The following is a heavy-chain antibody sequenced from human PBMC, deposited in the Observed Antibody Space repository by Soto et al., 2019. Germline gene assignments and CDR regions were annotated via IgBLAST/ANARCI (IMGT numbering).Heavy chain of an antibody. D-gene: IGHD2-2*01. CDR3: ARSGYCSSTSCPLKYYYYGMDV. J-gene: IGHJ6*02. CDR1: GYTFTNYG. CDR2: ISTYNGNT. V-gene: IGHV1-18*01. Sequence: QVQLVQSGAEVKKPGASVKVSCKASGYTFTNYGIIWVRQAPGQGLEWMGWISTYNGNTKFAQKLQGRVTMTTDTSASTAYMELRSLRSDDTAVYYCARSGYCSSTSCPLKYYYYGMDVWGQGTTVTVSS.